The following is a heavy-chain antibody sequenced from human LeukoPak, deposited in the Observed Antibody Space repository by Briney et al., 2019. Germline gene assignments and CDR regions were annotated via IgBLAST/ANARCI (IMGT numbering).Heavy chain of an antibody. CDR3: ARVRYCSSTTCRGAFDI. D-gene: IGHD2-2*01. CDR2: TRNKANSYTT. Sequence: PGGSLRLSCAASGFTFSQYWMSWVRQAPGKGLEWVGRTRNKANSYTTEYAASVKGRFTISRADSENSLYLQMNSLKTEDTAVYYCARVRYCSSTTCRGAFDIWGQGTMVTVSS. CDR1: GFTFSQYW. V-gene: IGHV3-72*01. J-gene: IGHJ3*02.